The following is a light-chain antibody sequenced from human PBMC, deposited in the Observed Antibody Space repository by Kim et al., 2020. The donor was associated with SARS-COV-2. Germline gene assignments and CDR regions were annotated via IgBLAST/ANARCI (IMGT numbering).Light chain of an antibody. Sequence: QTATLTCTGNSNNVGNQGAAWLQQHQGQPPKLLSYRNNNRPSGISERLSASRSGNTASLTITGLQPEDEADYYCSAWDSSLSAVVFGGGTQLTVL. V-gene: IGLV10-54*01. CDR2: RNN. J-gene: IGLJ2*01. CDR1: SNNVGNQG. CDR3: SAWDSSLSAVV.